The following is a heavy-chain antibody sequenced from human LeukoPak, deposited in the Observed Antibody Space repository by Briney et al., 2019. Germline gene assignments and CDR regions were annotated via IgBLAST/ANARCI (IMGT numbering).Heavy chain of an antibody. Sequence: GGSLRLSCAASGFPFSSYWMHWVRQAPGKGLEWVSRINTDGSTTDNTNYAGSVKGRFTISRDNAKNTLYLQMNSLRAEDTAVYYCARDLGVVEMATNAIRYWGQGTLVTVSS. CDR3: ARDLGVVEMATNAIRY. D-gene: IGHD5-24*01. V-gene: IGHV3-74*01. CDR1: GFPFSSYW. CDR2: INTDGSTTDNT. J-gene: IGHJ4*02.